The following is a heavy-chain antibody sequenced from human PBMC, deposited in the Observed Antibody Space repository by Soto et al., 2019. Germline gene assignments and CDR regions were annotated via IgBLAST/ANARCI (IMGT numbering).Heavy chain of an antibody. D-gene: IGHD1-7*01. V-gene: IGHV4-31*03. CDR2: IYYSGST. Sequence: PSETLSLTCTVSGGSISSGVYYLSWIRQHPGKGLEWIGYIYYSGSTYYNPSLKSRVTISVDTSKNQFSLKLSSVTAADTAVYYCAREPITGTTLFDYWGQGTLVTVSS. J-gene: IGHJ4*02. CDR3: AREPITGTTLFDY. CDR1: GGSISSGVYY.